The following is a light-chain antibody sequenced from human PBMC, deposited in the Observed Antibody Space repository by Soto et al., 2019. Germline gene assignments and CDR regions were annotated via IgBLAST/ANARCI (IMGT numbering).Light chain of an antibody. V-gene: IGLV2-8*01. Sequence: QSALTQPPSASGSPGQSVTISCTGTSADVGVYNYVSWYQQHPGKAPKLMIYEVSKRPSGVPDRFSGSKSGTSASLAISGLRSEDEADYYCGGWDDSLSGPVFGGGTKLTVL. CDR2: EVS. J-gene: IGLJ2*01. CDR1: SADVGVYNY. CDR3: GGWDDSLSGPV.